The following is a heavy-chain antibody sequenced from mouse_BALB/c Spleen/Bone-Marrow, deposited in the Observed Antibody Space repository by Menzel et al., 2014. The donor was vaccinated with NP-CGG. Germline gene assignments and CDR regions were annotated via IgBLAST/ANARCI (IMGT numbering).Heavy chain of an antibody. CDR1: GFTFSSYG. V-gene: IGHV5-6-3*01. D-gene: IGHD2-10*01. CDR2: INSNGGST. CDR3: ARSQAYYGNYFDY. J-gene: IGHJ2*01. Sequence: CGGGLVQPGGSLKLSCAASGFTFSSYGMSWVRQTPDKRLELVATINSNGGSTYYPDSVKGRFTISRDNAKNALYLQMSSLKSEDTAMYYCARSQAYYGNYFDYWGQGTTLTGSS.